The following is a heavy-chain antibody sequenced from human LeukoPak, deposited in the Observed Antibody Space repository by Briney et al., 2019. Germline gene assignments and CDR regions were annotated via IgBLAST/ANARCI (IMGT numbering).Heavy chain of an antibody. CDR1: GFTFKFYA. D-gene: IGHD6-13*01. V-gene: IGHV3-23*01. CDR2: ITGDASVT. J-gene: IGHJ3*02. Sequence: GGSLRLSCAGSGFTFKFYAMTWDRQAPGKGLEWVSGITGDASVTYDADSVKGRFNISRDNSKNTLYLQLNSLRVEDTAVYYCAKAYSSSLYGDAFHIWSQGTKVTVSP. CDR3: AKAYSSSLYGDAFHI.